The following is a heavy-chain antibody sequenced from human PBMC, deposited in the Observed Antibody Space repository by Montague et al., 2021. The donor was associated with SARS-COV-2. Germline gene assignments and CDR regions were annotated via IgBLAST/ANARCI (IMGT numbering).Heavy chain of an antibody. CDR3: ARGITVTNLFYYYYGMDV. V-gene: IGHV4-34*01. CDR2: INHSGST. Sequence: SETLSLTCAVYGGSFSGYYWSWIRQPPGKGLEWIGEINHSGSTNYNPSLKSRVTISVDTSKNQFSLKLSSVTAADTAVYNCARGITVTNLFYYYYGMDVWGQGTTVTVSS. CDR1: GGSFSGYY. J-gene: IGHJ6*02. D-gene: IGHD4-11*01.